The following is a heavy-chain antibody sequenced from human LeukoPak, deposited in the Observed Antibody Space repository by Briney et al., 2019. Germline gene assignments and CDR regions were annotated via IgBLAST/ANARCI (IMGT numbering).Heavy chain of an antibody. J-gene: IGHJ4*02. V-gene: IGHV4-34*01. D-gene: IGHD6-19*01. CDR2: INHSGST. CDR1: GGSISSYY. CDR3: ARGPSSSGWSY. Sequence: PSETLSLTCTVSGGSISSYYWSWIRQPPGKGLEWIGEINHSGSTNYNPSLKSRVTISVDTSKNQFSLKLSSVTAADTAVYYCARGPSSSGWSYWGQGTLVTVSS.